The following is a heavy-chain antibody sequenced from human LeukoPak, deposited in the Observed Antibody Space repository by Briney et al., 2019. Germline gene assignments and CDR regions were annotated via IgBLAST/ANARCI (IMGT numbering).Heavy chain of an antibody. CDR3: ARGRLTMVRGVMANWFDP. V-gene: IGHV4-59*01. CDR2: IYYSGST. Sequence: KPSETLPLTCTVSGGSISSYYWSWIRQPPGKGLEWIGYIYYSGSTNYNPSLKSRVTISVDTSKNQFSLKLSSVTAADTAVYYCARGRLTMVRGVMANWFDPWGQGTLVTVSS. D-gene: IGHD3-10*01. CDR1: GGSISSYY. J-gene: IGHJ5*02.